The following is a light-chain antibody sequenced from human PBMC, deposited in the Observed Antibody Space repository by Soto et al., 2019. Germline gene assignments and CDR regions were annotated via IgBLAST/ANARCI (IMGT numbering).Light chain of an antibody. J-gene: IGKJ3*01. CDR1: QGISYY. CDR2: AAS. CDR3: QKYNSAPLFT. V-gene: IGKV1-27*01. Sequence: DIQMTQSPSSLSASVGDRVTITCRASQGISYYLAWYQQKPGKVPKLLIYAASTLQSGVPSRFSGSGSGTDFTLTISSLQPEDVATYYCQKYNSAPLFTFGPGTKVDIK.